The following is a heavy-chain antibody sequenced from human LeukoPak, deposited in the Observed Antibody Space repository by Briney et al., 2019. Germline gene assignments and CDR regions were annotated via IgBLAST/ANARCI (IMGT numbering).Heavy chain of an antibody. Sequence: SETLSLTCAVSGVSISPYYWSWIRQPPGKGLEWIGNVYYTGSTYYNPSLKSRVTISVDTSKNQFSLKLSSVTAADTAVYYCARDSGTTGEVKFDPWGQGTLVTVSS. V-gene: IGHV4-59*12. CDR1: GVSISPYY. CDR3: ARDSGTTGEVKFDP. D-gene: IGHD3-10*01. CDR2: VYYTGST. J-gene: IGHJ5*02.